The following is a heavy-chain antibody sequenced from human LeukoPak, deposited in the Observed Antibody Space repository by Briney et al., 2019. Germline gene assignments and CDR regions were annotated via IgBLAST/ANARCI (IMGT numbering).Heavy chain of an antibody. CDR3: ARGRRYYYGSGFYY. CDR2: INHSGTI. V-gene: IGHV4-34*01. D-gene: IGHD3-10*01. CDR1: GGTFKDYY. J-gene: IGHJ4*01. Sequence: SETLSLTCAVYGGTFKDYYWTWIRQSPGEGLEWIGEINHSGTINSNPSLKSRVTISVDTSKNQFSLRLTSVTAADAAIYYCARGRRYYYGSGFYYWGQGTLVTVST.